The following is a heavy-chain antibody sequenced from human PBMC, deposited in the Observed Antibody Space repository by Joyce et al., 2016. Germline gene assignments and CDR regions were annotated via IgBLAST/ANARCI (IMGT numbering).Heavy chain of an antibody. J-gene: IGHJ6*03. CDR1: GGAFNNYI. CDR3: ASLVSRGVSSLNYYYMDV. V-gene: IGHV1-69*06. CDR2: IIPLVNTA. Sequence: QLQLVQSGAEVKKPGSSVKVSCKASGGAFNNYIISWVRQAPGQGLEWMGGIIPLVNTANYAQNFQGRVSITANKSTTTAYMELSVLRSEDTAVYYCASLVSRGVSSLNYYYMDVWGKGTTVTVSS.